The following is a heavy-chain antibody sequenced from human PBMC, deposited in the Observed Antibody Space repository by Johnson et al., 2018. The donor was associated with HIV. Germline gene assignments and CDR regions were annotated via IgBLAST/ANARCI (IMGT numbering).Heavy chain of an antibody. Sequence: EVQLVESGGGLVQPGESLRLSCVVSGFTFKNYWMTWVRQAPGKGLEWVAYIRQDGGEKEYLDSVKGRFTISRDNAKNTLYLQMNSLRAEDTAVYYCAKGKKSLPDAFDIWGQGTMVTVSS. CDR1: GFTFKNYW. CDR3: AKGKKSLPDAFDI. V-gene: IGHV3-7*01. J-gene: IGHJ3*02. CDR2: IRQDGGEK.